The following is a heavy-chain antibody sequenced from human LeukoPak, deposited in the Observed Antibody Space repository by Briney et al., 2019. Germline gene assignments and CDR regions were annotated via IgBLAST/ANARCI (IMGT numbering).Heavy chain of an antibody. D-gene: IGHD3-3*01. CDR1: GFTFSTYV. V-gene: IGHV3-64D*09. Sequence: GGSLRLSCSASGFTFSTYVMHWVRQAQGKGLEYVSGISSSGDIYYADSVKGRFTISRDNSKNTVNLQMSSLRIEDTAVYYCATASLRFLNWYFDLWGRGTLVTVSS. CDR2: ISSSGDI. CDR3: ATASLRFLNWYFDL. J-gene: IGHJ2*01.